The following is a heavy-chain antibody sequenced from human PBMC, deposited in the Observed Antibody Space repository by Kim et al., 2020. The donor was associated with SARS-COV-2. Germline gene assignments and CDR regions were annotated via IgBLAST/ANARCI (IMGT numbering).Heavy chain of an antibody. Sequence: ASVKVSCKASGYTFTGYYMHWVRQAPGQGLEWMGWINPNSGGTNYAQKFQGRVTMTRDTSISTAYMELSRLRSDDTAVYYCARGPKSTTRGRNDAFDIWGQGTMVTVSS. CDR1: GYTFTGYY. V-gene: IGHV1-2*02. CDR3: ARGPKSTTRGRNDAFDI. J-gene: IGHJ3*02. CDR2: INPNSGGT. D-gene: IGHD2-2*01.